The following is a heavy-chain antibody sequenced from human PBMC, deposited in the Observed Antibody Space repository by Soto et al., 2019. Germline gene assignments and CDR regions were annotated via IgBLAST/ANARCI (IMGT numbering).Heavy chain of an antibody. CDR1: GGSIKSGAYY. D-gene: IGHD2-21*02. J-gene: IGHJ4*02. CDR3: ARAVVTAYGGTYYFDY. V-gene: IGHV4-31*03. CDR2: IYYTGRT. Sequence: SETLSLTCTVSGGSIKSGAYYWSWIRQHPGKGLEWIGYIYYTGRTYYNPSLKSRLSMSLDTSKNQFSLKLSSVTAADTAVYYCARAVVTAYGGTYYFDYWGQGALVTVSS.